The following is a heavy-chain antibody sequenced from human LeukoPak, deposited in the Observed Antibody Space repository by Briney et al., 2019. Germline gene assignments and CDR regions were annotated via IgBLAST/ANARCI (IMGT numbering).Heavy chain of an antibody. J-gene: IGHJ6*03. V-gene: IGHV4-59*12. Sequence: PSETLSLTCTVSGGSISSYYWSWIRQPPGKGLEWIGYIYYSGSTNCNPSLKSRVTISVDTSKNQFSLKLSSVTAADTAVYYCARDPYNWNYGDYYYYMDVWGKGTTVTVSS. CDR3: ARDPYNWNYGDYYYYMDV. CDR1: GGSISSYY. CDR2: IYYSGST. D-gene: IGHD1-7*01.